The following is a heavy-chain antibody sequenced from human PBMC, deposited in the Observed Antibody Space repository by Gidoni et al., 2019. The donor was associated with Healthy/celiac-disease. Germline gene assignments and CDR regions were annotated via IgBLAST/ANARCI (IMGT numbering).Heavy chain of an antibody. D-gene: IGHD3-10*01. CDR1: GFTFSSYA. CDR2: ISGSGGST. V-gene: IGHV3-23*01. CDR3: AITLGYGSGSYYGY. J-gene: IGHJ4*02. Sequence: EVQLLESGGGLVQPGGSVRLSCAASGFTFSSYAMSWVRQAPGKGLEWVSAISGSGGSTYYADSVKGRFTISRDNSKNTLYLQMNSLRAEDTAVYYCAITLGYGSGSYYGYWGQGTLVTVSS.